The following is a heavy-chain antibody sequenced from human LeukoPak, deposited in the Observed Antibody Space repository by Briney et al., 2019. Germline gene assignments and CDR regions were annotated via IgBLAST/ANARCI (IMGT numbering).Heavy chain of an antibody. J-gene: IGHJ4*02. Sequence: GSLRLSCAASGFTFSSYWMNWVRQAPGKGLEWVANIKQDGSEKYYVDSVKGRFTISRDNAKNSLYLQMNSLRAEDTAVYYCARDTYSYSYYFDYWGQGTLVTVSS. D-gene: IGHD2-15*01. CDR3: ARDTYSYSYYFDY. CDR2: IKQDGSEK. V-gene: IGHV3-7*03. CDR1: GFTFSSYW.